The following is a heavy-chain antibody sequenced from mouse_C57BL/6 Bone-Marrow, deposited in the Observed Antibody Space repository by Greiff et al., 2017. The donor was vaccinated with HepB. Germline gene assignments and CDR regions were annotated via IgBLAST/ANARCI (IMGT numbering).Heavy chain of an antibody. D-gene: IGHD1-1*01. V-gene: IGHV1-18*01. Sequence: VQLQQSGPELVKPGASVKIPCKASGYTFTDYNMDWVKQSHGKSLEWIGDINPNNGGTIYNQKFKGKATLTVDKSSSTAYMELRSLTSEDTAVYYRARRVSGRSYGYAMDYWGKGTSVTVSS. J-gene: IGHJ4*01. CDR2: INPNNGGT. CDR1: GYTFTDYN. CDR3: ARRVSGRSYGYAMDY.